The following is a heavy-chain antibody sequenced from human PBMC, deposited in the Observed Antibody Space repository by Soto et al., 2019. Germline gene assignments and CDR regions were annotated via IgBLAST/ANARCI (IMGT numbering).Heavy chain of an antibody. CDR1: GFTFSSYG. J-gene: IGHJ4*02. CDR2: IWYDGSNK. V-gene: IGHV3-33*01. Sequence: GGSLRLSCAASGFTFSSYGMHWVRQAPGKGLEWVAVIWYDGSNKYYADSVKGRFTISRDNSKNTLYLQMNSLRAEDTAVYYCARDRDDGAGSSWYFDYWGQGTLVTVSS. D-gene: IGHD6-13*01. CDR3: ARDRDDGAGSSWYFDY.